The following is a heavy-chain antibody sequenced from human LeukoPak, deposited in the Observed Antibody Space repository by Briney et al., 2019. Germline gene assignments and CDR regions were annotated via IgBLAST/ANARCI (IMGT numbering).Heavy chain of an antibody. CDR3: AKDVGYCRGGSCYSDYYGLDV. CDR2: ISWNSGTI. CDR1: GFTFGDYA. J-gene: IGHJ6*02. Sequence: GGSLRLSCAASGFTFGDYAMHWVRQAPGKGLEWVSGISWNSGTIGYADSVKGRFTISRDNAKNSLYLQMSSLRAEDTALYYCAKDVGYCRGGSCYSDYYGLDVWGQGTTVTVSS. D-gene: IGHD2-15*01. V-gene: IGHV3-9*01.